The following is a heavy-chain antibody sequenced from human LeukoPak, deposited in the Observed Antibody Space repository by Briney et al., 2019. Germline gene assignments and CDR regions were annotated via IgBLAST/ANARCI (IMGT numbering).Heavy chain of an antibody. V-gene: IGHV4-38-2*02. D-gene: IGHD6-19*01. CDR2: IYHSGTT. CDR3: ARDRVAVAAPDS. J-gene: IGHJ4*02. Sequence: SETLSLTRTVSGHSISSGYYWGWVRQPPGKGLEWIGSIYHSGTTYYNPSLKSRVTISVDTSKNQFFLRLSSLTAADTAVYHCARDRVAVAAPDSWGQGTLVTVSS. CDR1: GHSISSGYY.